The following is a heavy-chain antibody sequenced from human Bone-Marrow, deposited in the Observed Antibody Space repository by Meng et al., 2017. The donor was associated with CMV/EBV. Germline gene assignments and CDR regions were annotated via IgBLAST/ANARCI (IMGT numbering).Heavy chain of an antibody. CDR1: GFTVSSNY. D-gene: IGHD6-13*01. CDR2: IYSGGST. CDR3: ASSSSSWFFDY. Sequence: GESLKISCAASGFTVSSNYMSWVRQAPGKGLEWVSVIYSGGSTYYADSVKGRFTISRDNSKNTLYLQMNSLRAEDTAVYYCASSSSSWFFDYWGQGTLVTVSS. J-gene: IGHJ4*02. V-gene: IGHV3-53*01.